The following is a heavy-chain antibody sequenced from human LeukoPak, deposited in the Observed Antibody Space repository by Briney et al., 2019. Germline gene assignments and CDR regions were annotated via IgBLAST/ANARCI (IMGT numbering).Heavy chain of an antibody. CDR2: FDPEDGET. Sequence: ASVKVSCKVSGYTLTELSMHWVRQAPGKGLEWMGGFDPEDGETIYAQKFQGRVTMTRDTSTSTVYMELSSLRSEDTAVYYCARVRDSSGPPALDYWGQGTLVTVSS. J-gene: IGHJ4*02. V-gene: IGHV1-24*01. CDR1: GYTLTELS. CDR3: ARVRDSSGPPALDY. D-gene: IGHD3-22*01.